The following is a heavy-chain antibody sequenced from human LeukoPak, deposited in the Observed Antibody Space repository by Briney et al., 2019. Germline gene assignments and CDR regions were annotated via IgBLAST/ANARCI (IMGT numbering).Heavy chain of an antibody. CDR2: ISSSSSTI. CDR1: GFTFSSYS. D-gene: IGHD6-6*01. J-gene: IGHJ4*02. V-gene: IGHV3-48*04. CDR3: ARVGPWITARLYFDY. Sequence: PGGSLRLSCAASGFTFSSYSMNWVRQAPGKGLGWVSYISSSSSTIYYADSVKGRFTISRDNAKNSLYLQMNSLRAEDTAVYYCARVGPWITARLYFDYWGQGTLVTVSS.